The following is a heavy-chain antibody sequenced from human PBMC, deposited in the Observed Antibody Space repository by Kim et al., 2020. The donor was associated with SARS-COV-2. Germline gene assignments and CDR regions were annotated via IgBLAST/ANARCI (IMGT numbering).Heavy chain of an antibody. Sequence: GGSLRLSCAASGFTFSSYGMHWVRQAPGKGLEWVAVISYDGSNKYYADSVKGRFTISRDNFKNTLYLQMNSLRAEDTAVYYCAKGVDVVPAATYYFDYWAREPWSPSPQ. CDR1: GFTFSSYG. J-gene: IGHJ4*02. D-gene: IGHD2-2*01. CDR2: ISYDGSNK. V-gene: IGHV3-30*18. CDR3: AKGVDVVPAATYYFDY.